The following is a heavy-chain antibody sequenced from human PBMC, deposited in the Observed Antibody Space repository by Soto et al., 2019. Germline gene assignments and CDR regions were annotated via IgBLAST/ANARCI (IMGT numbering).Heavy chain of an antibody. CDR1: GGTFSSYA. CDR2: IIPIFGTA. V-gene: IGHV1-69*13. CDR3: ARVYGSGSYYGDYYGMDV. D-gene: IGHD3-10*01. J-gene: IGHJ6*02. Sequence: SVKVSCKASGGTFSSYAISWVRQAPGQGLEWMGGIIPIFGTANYAQKFQGRVTITADESTSTAYMELSSLRSEDTAVYYCARVYGSGSYYGDYYGMDVWGQGTTVTV.